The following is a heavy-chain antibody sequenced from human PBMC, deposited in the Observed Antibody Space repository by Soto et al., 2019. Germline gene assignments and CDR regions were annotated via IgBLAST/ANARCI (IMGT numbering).Heavy chain of an antibody. Sequence: SLRLSCKCSVFTVGDYTVSWFRQSPGKWLEWVGFIRSLANGGTTEYAASVKGRFNISRDDSKSIAYLQLNSLKSEDTAVYYCTRDRVQIWTGYVHGMEVLGQGTTVNVSS. V-gene: IGHV3-49*03. CDR1: VFTVGDYT. CDR2: IRSLANGGTT. J-gene: IGHJ6*01. D-gene: IGHD5-12*01. CDR3: TRDRVQIWTGYVHGMEV.